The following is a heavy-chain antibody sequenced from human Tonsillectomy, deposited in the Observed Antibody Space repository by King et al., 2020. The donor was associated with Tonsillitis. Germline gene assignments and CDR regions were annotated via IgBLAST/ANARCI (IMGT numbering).Heavy chain of an antibody. CDR2: IRSKAYGGTT. CDR1: GFTFGDYA. D-gene: IGHD3-10*01. Sequence: VRLVESGGGLVQPGRSLRLSCTASGFTFGDYAMSWFRQAPGKGLEWGGFIRSKAYGGTTEYAASVKGRFTISRDDSTSIAYLQMNSLKTEDTAVYYCARVWFGELYSPFDSWGQGSLVTVSS. V-gene: IGHV3-49*03. CDR3: ARVWFGELYSPFDS. J-gene: IGHJ4*02.